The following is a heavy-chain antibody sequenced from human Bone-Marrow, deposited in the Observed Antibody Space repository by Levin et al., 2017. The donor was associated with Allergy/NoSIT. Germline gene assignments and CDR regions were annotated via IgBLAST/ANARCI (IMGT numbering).Heavy chain of an antibody. CDR2: IKSKTDGGTT. CDR3: TTGNRDGYNWGATPADY. J-gene: IGHJ4*02. Sequence: GESLKISCAASGFTFSNAWMSWVRQAPGKGLEWVGRIKSKTDGGTTDYAAPVKGRFTISRDDSKNTLYLQMNSLKTEDTAVYYCTTGNRDGYNWGATPADYWGQGTLVTVSS. V-gene: IGHV3-15*01. D-gene: IGHD5-24*01. CDR1: GFTFSNAW.